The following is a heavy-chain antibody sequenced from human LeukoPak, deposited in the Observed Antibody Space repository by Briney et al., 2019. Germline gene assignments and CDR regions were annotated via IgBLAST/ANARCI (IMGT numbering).Heavy chain of an antibody. V-gene: IGHV1-8*01. CDR3: ARGPESYYGSGSHFDP. Sequence: GASVKVSCKASGYTFTSDDINWVRQATGQGLEWMGWMNPNSGNTGYAQKFQGRVTMTRNTSISTAYMELSSLRSEDTAVYYCARGPESYYGSGSHFDPWGQGTLVTVSS. D-gene: IGHD3-10*01. CDR1: GYTFTSDD. CDR2: MNPNSGNT. J-gene: IGHJ5*02.